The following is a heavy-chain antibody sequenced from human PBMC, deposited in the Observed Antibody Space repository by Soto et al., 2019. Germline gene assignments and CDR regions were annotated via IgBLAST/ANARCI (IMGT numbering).Heavy chain of an antibody. V-gene: IGHV1-8*01. CDR1: GYTFTSYD. D-gene: IGHD6-25*01. Sequence: QVQLVQSGAEVKKPGASVKVSCKASGYTFTSYDINWVRQATGQGLEWMGWMNPNSGNTGYAQKFQGRVNMTRNTSISTAYREPSSLRSEETAVYYCARGTGYSSENWFDPWGQGTLVTVSS. J-gene: IGHJ5*02. CDR2: MNPNSGNT. CDR3: ARGTGYSSENWFDP.